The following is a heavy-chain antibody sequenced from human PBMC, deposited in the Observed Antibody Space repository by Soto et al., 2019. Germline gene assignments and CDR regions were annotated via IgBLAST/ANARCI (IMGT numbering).Heavy chain of an antibody. V-gene: IGHV1-69*05. CDR1: GGTFSSYA. Sequence: GASVKVSCKASGGTFSSYAISWVRQAPGQGLERMGGTIPIFGTANYAQKFQGRVTMTTDTSTSTAYMELRSLRSDDTAVYYCARDCSSTSCKRNYYYYGMDVWGQGTTVTVSS. D-gene: IGHD2-2*01. J-gene: IGHJ6*02. CDR3: ARDCSSTSCKRNYYYYGMDV. CDR2: TIPIFGTA.